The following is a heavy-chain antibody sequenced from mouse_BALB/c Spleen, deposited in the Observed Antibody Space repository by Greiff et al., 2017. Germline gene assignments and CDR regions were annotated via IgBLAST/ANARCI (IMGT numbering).Heavy chain of an antibody. D-gene: IGHD6-2*01. Sequence: DVKLVESGGGLVKPGGSLKLSCAASGFTFSDYYMYWVRQTPEKRLEWVATISDGGSYTYYPDSVKGRFTISRDNAKNNLYLQMSSLKSEDTAMYYCARGLPSYAMDYWGQGTSVTVSS. CDR1: GFTFSDYY. J-gene: IGHJ4*01. CDR2: ISDGGSYT. V-gene: IGHV5-4*02. CDR3: ARGLPSYAMDY.